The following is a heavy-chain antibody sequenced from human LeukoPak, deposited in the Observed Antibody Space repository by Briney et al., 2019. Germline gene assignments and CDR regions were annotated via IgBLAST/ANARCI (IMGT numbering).Heavy chain of an antibody. CDR3: AYGGNFGKITVY. V-gene: IGHV3-74*01. Sequence: LAGGSLRLSCAASGFTFSSYSMNWVRQAPGKGLVWVSRISSGGTTTTYADAVKGRFTISRDNAKNTLYLQMNSLRADDTAVYYCAYGGNFGKITVYWGQGTLVTVSS. D-gene: IGHD3-3*02. CDR2: ISSGGTTT. J-gene: IGHJ4*02. CDR1: GFTFSSYS.